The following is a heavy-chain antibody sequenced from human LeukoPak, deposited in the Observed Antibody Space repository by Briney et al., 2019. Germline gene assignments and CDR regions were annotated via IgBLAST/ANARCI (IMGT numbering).Heavy chain of an antibody. CDR1: GYTFTSYG. CDR3: ARDRIAVAGSSGKGVDY. D-gene: IGHD6-19*01. V-gene: IGHV1-18*01. Sequence: GASVKVSCKASGYTFTSYGISWVRQAPGQGLEWMGWISAYNGNTNYAQKLQGRVTMTTDTSTSTAYMELRSLRSDDTAVYYCARDRIAVAGSSGKGVDYWGRGTLVTVSS. CDR2: ISAYNGNT. J-gene: IGHJ4*02.